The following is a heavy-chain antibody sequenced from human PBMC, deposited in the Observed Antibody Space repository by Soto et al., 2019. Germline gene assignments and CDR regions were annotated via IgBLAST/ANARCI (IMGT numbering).Heavy chain of an antibody. CDR1: GFSLSTSGVG. Sequence: QITLKESGPTLVKPTQTLTLTCTFSGFSLSTSGVGVGWIRQPPGKALEWLALIYWDNDKRYSPSLQSRFTITKDTSKSQVVLTMSKMDPVDTATYYCVHSRCGGDCLQSYPSHYYYGMDVWGQGTTVTVSS. V-gene: IGHV2-5*02. CDR3: VHSRCGGDCLQSYPSHYYYGMDV. J-gene: IGHJ6*02. D-gene: IGHD2-21*02. CDR2: IYWDNDK.